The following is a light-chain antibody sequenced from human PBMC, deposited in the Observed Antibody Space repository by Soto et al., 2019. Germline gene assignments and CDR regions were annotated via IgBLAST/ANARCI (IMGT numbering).Light chain of an antibody. CDR3: QQYGSSPRT. CDR1: QSVSSSY. J-gene: IGKJ1*01. V-gene: IGKV3-20*01. Sequence: EIVLRQSPGTLSLSPGERATLSCRASQSVSSSYLAWYQQKPGQAPRVLIYAASSRATGIPDRFSGSGSGTDFTLTISRLEPEDSAVYYCQQYGSSPRTFGQGTKVELK. CDR2: AAS.